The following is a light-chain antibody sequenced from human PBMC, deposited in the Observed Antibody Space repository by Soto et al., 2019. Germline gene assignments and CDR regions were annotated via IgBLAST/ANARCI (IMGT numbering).Light chain of an antibody. CDR3: QHYGSSPRT. Sequence: VMTQAPATLSVSPGEGATLSCRASQTVNNNVAWYQLKDGQAPRLLINRASNRATGIPDRFTGSGSGTDFTLTINRLEPADFAVYYCQHYGSSPRTFGQGTKVEIK. V-gene: IGKV3-20*01. CDR2: RAS. CDR1: QTVNNN. J-gene: IGKJ1*01.